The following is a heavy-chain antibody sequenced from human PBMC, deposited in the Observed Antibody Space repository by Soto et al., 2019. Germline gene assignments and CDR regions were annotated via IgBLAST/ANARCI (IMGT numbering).Heavy chain of an antibody. CDR1: GFTFSGCV. CDR2: IRNKANNYAA. J-gene: IGHJ6*02. Sequence: VQLVESGGGLVQPGESLKLSCATSGFTFSGCVLHCVRQASGKGLEWIGHIRNKANNYAAAYAGSLKGRFTLSRDDSKNTAYLQMDTLQSEDTAVYYCARSYGDDYYFGLDVWGQGTTVTVSS. D-gene: IGHD4-17*01. CDR3: ARSYGDDYYFGLDV. V-gene: IGHV3-73*02.